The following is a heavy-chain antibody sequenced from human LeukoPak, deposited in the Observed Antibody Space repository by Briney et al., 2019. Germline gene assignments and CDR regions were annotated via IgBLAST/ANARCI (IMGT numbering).Heavy chain of an antibody. D-gene: IGHD6-6*01. CDR1: GGSISTYY. Sequence: SETLSLTCTVSGGSISTYYWSWIRQPPGKGLEWIGYIYYSGSTNYNPSLKSRVTISVDTSKNQFSLNMSSVTAADTAVYYCARGSGAARPNFDYWGQGTLVTVSS. J-gene: IGHJ4*02. CDR3: ARGSGAARPNFDY. V-gene: IGHV4-59*01. CDR2: IYYSGST.